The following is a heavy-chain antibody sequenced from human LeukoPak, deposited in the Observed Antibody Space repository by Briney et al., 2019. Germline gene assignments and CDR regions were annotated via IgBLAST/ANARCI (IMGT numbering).Heavy chain of an antibody. CDR1: GFTFSSYS. CDR3: ARVGRISDF. Sequence: GGSLRLSCAASGFTFSSYSMNWVRQAPGRGLEWVSYISTSGTITHYADSVKGRFTISRDNAKNSLFLQMNSLRAEDTALYYFARVGRISDFWGQGTLVTVSS. J-gene: IGHJ4*02. V-gene: IGHV3-48*01. CDR2: ISTSGTIT.